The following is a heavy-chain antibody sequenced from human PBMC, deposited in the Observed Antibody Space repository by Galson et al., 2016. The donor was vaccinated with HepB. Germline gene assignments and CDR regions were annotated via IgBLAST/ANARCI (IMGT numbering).Heavy chain of an antibody. CDR2: IYYSGST. V-gene: IGHV4-59*08. J-gene: IGHJ4*02. D-gene: IGHD1-26*01. Sequence: SETLSLTCTVSGGSISSYYWSWIRQPPGKGLEWIGYIYYSGSTNYNPSLKSRVTISVDTSKSQFSLKLNSVTAADTAVYYCARSWDALDHWGQGILVTFSS. CDR1: GGSISSYY. CDR3: ARSWDALDH.